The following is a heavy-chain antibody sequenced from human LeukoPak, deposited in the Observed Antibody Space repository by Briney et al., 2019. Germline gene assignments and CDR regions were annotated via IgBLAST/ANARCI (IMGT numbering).Heavy chain of an antibody. CDR1: GFTFSTYW. Sequence: PGGSLRLSCAASGFTFSTYWMSWVRQSPGKGREWGANIKQDGSEKYYVDSVKGRFTISRDNAKNSLYLQMNSLRVEDTAVYYCAREEGYSSGYYRGFDYWGQGTLVTVSS. D-gene: IGHD6-19*01. J-gene: IGHJ4*02. CDR3: AREEGYSSGYYRGFDY. V-gene: IGHV3-7*05. CDR2: IKQDGSEK.